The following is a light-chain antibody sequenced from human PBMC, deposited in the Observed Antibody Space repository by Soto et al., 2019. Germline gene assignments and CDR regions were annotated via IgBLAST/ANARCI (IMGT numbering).Light chain of an antibody. J-gene: IGKJ4*01. Sequence: EIVLTQSPGTLSLSPGERATLSFMASQSISNYLARYQHKPVQAPRLLISDASKTAAGVPARFSSSGSWTDFTLTISTLEPEDFAVYYCQQRSQWPPLNFGVGTTVEIK. CDR2: DAS. V-gene: IGKV3-11*01. CDR3: QQRSQWPPLN. CDR1: QSISNY.